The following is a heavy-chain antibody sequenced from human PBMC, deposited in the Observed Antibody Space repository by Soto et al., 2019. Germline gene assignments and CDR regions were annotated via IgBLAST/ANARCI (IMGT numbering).Heavy chain of an antibody. V-gene: IGHV5-51*01. Sequence: RGSLKISLKASGYSFSTFLIGWVGPMPRKRPGGGGNLFPGDSDTKYSPSLQGQVSISADTSISTAYLQWTSLKASDTAMYYCARSRRGAYSSGWYSPSGYYNYGIDVWGQGTKVTVSS. J-gene: IGHJ6*02. CDR1: GYSFSTFL. D-gene: IGHD6-19*01. CDR3: ARSRRGAYSSGWYSPSGYYNYGIDV. CDR2: LFPGDSDT.